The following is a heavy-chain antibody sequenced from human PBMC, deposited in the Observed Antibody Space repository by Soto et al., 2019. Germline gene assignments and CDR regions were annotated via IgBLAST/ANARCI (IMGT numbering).Heavy chain of an antibody. Sequence: SETLSLTCDVSCASITTYYWSWIRQAPGKGLEWIGNVYHTGSTDYNSSLRSRVTISVDTSKNQFSLNMNSVTAADTAVYYCARRLFGSGWTLDSWGQGALVTVSS. CDR3: ARRLFGSGWTLDS. CDR2: VYHTGST. D-gene: IGHD6-19*01. J-gene: IGHJ4*02. CDR1: CASITTYY. V-gene: IGHV4-59*13.